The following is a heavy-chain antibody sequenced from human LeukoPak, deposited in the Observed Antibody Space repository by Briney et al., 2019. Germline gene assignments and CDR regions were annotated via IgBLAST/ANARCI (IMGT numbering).Heavy chain of an antibody. CDR2: INPNSGGK. D-gene: IGHD7-27*01. CDR1: GYTFTGYY. CDR3: ARAQGLTGYSFDY. Sequence: ASVKVSCKASGYTFTGYYMHWVRQAPGQGLEWMGWINPNSGGKNYAQKFQGRVTMTRDTSISTAYMELSRLRSDDTAVYYCARAQGLTGYSFDYWGQGTLVTVSS. V-gene: IGHV1-2*02. J-gene: IGHJ4*02.